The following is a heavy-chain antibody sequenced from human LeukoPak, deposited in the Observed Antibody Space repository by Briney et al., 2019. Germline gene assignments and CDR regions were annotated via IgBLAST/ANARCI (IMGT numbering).Heavy chain of an antibody. Sequence: SETLSLTCTVSGGSISSYYWSWIRQPAGKGLEWIGRIYTSGSTNYNPSLKSRVTMSVDPSKSQFSLKLSSVTPADTAVYYCARGRPYDSFDYWGQGTLVTVSS. D-gene: IGHD3-9*01. CDR1: GGSISSYY. V-gene: IGHV4-4*07. J-gene: IGHJ4*02. CDR3: ARGRPYDSFDY. CDR2: IYTSGST.